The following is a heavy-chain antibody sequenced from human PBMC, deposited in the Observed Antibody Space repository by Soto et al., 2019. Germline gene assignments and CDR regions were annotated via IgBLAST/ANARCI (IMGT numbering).Heavy chain of an antibody. Sequence: GGSLILSCAASGFTFSSYAMHWVRQAPGKGLEWVAVISYDGSNKYYADSVKGRFTISRDNSKNTLYLQMNSLRAEDTAVYYCARVRYDFWSGYYDPTNYYYYGMDVWGQGTTVTVSS. J-gene: IGHJ6*02. D-gene: IGHD3-3*01. V-gene: IGHV3-30-3*01. CDR1: GFTFSSYA. CDR3: ARVRYDFWSGYYDPTNYYYYGMDV. CDR2: ISYDGSNK.